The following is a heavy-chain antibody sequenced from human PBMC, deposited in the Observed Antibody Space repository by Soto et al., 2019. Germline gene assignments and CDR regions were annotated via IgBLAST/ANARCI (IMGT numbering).Heavy chain of an antibody. CDR1: GFTFSSYA. CDR2: ISYDGSNK. D-gene: IGHD3-9*01. Sequence: GESLKISCAASGFTFSSYAMHWVRQAPGKGLEWVAVISYDGSNKYYADSVKGRFTISRDNSKNTLYLQMNSLRAEDTAVYYCAREVPLYYDILTGYSDNYYYYGMDVWGQGTTVTVSS. CDR3: AREVPLYYDILTGYSDNYYYYGMDV. J-gene: IGHJ6*02. V-gene: IGHV3-30-3*01.